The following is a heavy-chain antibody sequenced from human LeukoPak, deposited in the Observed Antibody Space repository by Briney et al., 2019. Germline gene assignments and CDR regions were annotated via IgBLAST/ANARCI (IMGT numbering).Heavy chain of an antibody. CDR3: ARFDMITFGGVIPKGDAFDI. Sequence: GGSLRLSCAASGFTFSSYSMNWVRQAPGKGLEWVSSISSSSSYIYYADSVKGRFTISRDNAKNSLYLQMNSLRAEDTAVYYCARFDMITFGGVIPKGDAFDIWGQGTMVTVSS. V-gene: IGHV3-21*01. CDR2: ISSSSSYI. CDR1: GFTFSSYS. D-gene: IGHD3-16*02. J-gene: IGHJ3*02.